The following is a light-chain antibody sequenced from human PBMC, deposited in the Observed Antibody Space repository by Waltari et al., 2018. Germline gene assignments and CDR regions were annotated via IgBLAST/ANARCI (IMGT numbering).Light chain of an antibody. Sequence: QSALTQPASVSGSPGQSITISCTGTSSDVGFYDFVSWFQQHPGKAPKVMIYKVNNRPSGVSNPVSGSKSANTASLTSSGLQAEDEADYYCSSYTRRSYWVFGGGTQLTVL. V-gene: IGLV2-14*01. J-gene: IGLJ3*02. CDR3: SSYTRRSYWV. CDR1: SSDVGFYDF. CDR2: KVN.